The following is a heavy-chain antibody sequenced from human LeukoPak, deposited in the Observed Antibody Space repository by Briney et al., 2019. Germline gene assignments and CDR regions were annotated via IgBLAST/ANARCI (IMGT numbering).Heavy chain of an antibody. J-gene: IGHJ4*02. Sequence: GGSLRLSCVASGFTFSSYAMNWVRQAPGKGLEWVSGISGSGDSTYYADSVKGRFTISRDNSKNTLYLQMNSLRVEDTAVYNCAKDRSNSYYGFDYWGQGTLVTVSS. V-gene: IGHV3-23*01. CDR3: AKDRSNSYYGFDY. D-gene: IGHD3-10*01. CDR1: GFTFSSYA. CDR2: ISGSGDST.